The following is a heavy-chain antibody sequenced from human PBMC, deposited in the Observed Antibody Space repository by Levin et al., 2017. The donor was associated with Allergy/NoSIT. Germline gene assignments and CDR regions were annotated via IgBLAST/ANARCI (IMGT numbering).Heavy chain of an antibody. J-gene: IGHJ6*03. Sequence: SETLSLTCTVSGGSISSSSYYWGWIRQPPGKGLEWIGSIYYSGSTYYNPSLKSRVTISVDTSKNQFSLKLSSVTAADTAVYYCARHGGGEHHYYYYMDVWGKGTTVTVSS. CDR2: IYYSGST. D-gene: IGHD3-10*01. V-gene: IGHV4-39*01. CDR1: GGSISSSSYY. CDR3: ARHGGGEHHYYYYMDV.